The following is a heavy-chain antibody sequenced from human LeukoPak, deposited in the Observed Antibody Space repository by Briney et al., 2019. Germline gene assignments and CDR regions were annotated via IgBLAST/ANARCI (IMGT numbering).Heavy chain of an antibody. CDR3: ARVSSCSGGSCYHEGYYYMDV. J-gene: IGHJ6*03. V-gene: IGHV4-61*05. D-gene: IGHD2-15*01. Sequence: SETLSLTCTVSGGSISTSNYYWGWIRQPPGKGLEWIGRIYTSGSTNYNPSLKSRVTMSVDTSKNQFSLKLSSVTAADTAVYYCARVSSCSGGSCYHEGYYYMDVWGKGTTVTISS. CDR1: GGSISTSNYY. CDR2: IYTSGST.